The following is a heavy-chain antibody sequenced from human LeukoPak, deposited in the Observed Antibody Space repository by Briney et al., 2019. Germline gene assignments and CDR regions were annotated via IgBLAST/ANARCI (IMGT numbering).Heavy chain of an antibody. CDR1: GYSFTSYW. Sequence: GESLKISCKGSGYSFTSYWIGWVRQMPGKGLEWMGIIYPGDSDTRYSPSFQGQVTISADKSISTAYLQWSSLKASDTAMYYCARAKDHATYYYDSSGYPEAFDIWGQGTMVTVSS. CDR2: IYPGDSDT. CDR3: ARAKDHATYYYDSSGYPEAFDI. J-gene: IGHJ3*02. D-gene: IGHD3-22*01. V-gene: IGHV5-51*01.